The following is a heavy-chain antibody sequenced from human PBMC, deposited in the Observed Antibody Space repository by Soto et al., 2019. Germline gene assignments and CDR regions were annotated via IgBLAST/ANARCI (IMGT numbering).Heavy chain of an antibody. CDR2: ISAYNGDT. Sequence: GASVKVSCKASGYSFTSYGFSWVRQAPGQGLEWMGWISAYNGDTEYAQKFQGRVTMTTDTSTSTAYMDLRSLRSDDTAVYYCARDWGRGQFLTNKDYWGQGTLVTVSS. J-gene: IGHJ4*02. CDR3: ARDWGRGQFLTNKDY. D-gene: IGHD3-9*01. V-gene: IGHV1-18*01. CDR1: GYSFTSYG.